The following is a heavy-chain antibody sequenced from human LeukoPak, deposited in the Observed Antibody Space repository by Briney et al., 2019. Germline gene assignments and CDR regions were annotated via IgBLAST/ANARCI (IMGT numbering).Heavy chain of an antibody. D-gene: IGHD3-10*01. CDR1: GFTFSSYA. CDR3: ARNPLVRALIRGNYYGMDV. J-gene: IGHJ6*02. Sequence: PGRSLRVSCAASGFTFSSYAMHWVRQAPGKGVEWVAVISYDGSNKYYADSVKGRFTISRDNSKNTLYLQMNSLRAEDTAVYYCARNPLVRALIRGNYYGMDVWGQGTTVTVSS. CDR2: ISYDGSNK. V-gene: IGHV3-30-3*01.